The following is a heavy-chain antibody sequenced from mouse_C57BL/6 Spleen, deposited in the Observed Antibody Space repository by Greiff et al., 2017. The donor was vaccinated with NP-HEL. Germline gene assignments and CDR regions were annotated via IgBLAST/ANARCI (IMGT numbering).Heavy chain of an antibody. CDR3: ARSELGRRAWFAY. CDR1: GYAFSSSW. D-gene: IGHD4-1*01. J-gene: IGHJ3*01. CDR2: IYPGDGDT. V-gene: IGHV1-82*01. Sequence: VQLQQSGPELVKPGASVKISCKASGYAFSSSWMNWVKQRPGKGLEWIGRIYPGDGDTNYNGKFKGKATLTADKSSSPAYMQLSSLTSEDSAVYFCARSELGRRAWFAYWGQRTLVTVSA.